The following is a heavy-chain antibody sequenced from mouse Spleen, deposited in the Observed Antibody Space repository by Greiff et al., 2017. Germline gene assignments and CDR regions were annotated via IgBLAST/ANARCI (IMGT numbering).Heavy chain of an antibody. CDR2: IHPNSGST. CDR1: GFTFTSYW. Sequence: VKLQQPGAELVKPGASVKLSCTASGFTFTSYWMHWVKQRPGQGLEWIGMIHPNSGSTYYNEKFKSKATLTVDKSSSTAYMQLSSLTSEDSAVYYCARVPYYYGSSYAWFAYWGQGTLVTVSA. J-gene: IGHJ3*01. CDR3: ARVPYYYGSSYAWFAY. D-gene: IGHD1-1*01. V-gene: IGHV1-64*01.